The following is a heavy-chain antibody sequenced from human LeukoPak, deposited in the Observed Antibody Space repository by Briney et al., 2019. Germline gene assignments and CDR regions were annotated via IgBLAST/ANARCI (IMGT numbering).Heavy chain of an antibody. Sequence: GGSLRLSCAASGFTVSSNYMSWVRQAPGKGLEWVSVIYSGGSTYYADSVKGRFTISRDNSKNTLYLQMNSLRAEDTAVYYCASGPKYYYDSSGSAEYFQHWGQGTLVTVSS. CDR3: ASGPKYYYDSSGSAEYFQH. J-gene: IGHJ1*01. V-gene: IGHV3-53*01. CDR1: GFTVSSNY. CDR2: IYSGGST. D-gene: IGHD3-22*01.